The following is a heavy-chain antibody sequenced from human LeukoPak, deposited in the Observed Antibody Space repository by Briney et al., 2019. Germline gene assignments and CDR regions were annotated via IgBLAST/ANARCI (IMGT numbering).Heavy chain of an antibody. V-gene: IGHV3-23*01. CDR1: GFTFSSYA. D-gene: IGHD5-24*01. Sequence: GGSLRLSCTTSGFTFSSYAMSWVRQAPGKGLEWVSAISGSGGSTYYADSVKGRFTISRDNSKNTLYLQMNSLRAEDTAVYYCATPHDGYNHADAFDIWGQGTMVTVSS. CDR3: ATPHDGYNHADAFDI. J-gene: IGHJ3*02. CDR2: ISGSGGST.